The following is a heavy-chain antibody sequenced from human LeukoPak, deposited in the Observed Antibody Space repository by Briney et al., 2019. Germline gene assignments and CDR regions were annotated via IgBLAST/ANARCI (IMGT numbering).Heavy chain of an antibody. CDR3: APSSPGFDY. V-gene: IGHV4-39*01. CDR2: IYYSGST. Sequence: SETLSLTCTVSGGSISSSSYYWGWVRQPPGKGLEWIGSIYYSGSTYYNPSLKSRVTIPVDTSKNQFSLKLSSVTVADTAVYYCAPSSPGFDYWGQGTLVTVSS. D-gene: IGHD2-15*01. J-gene: IGHJ4*02. CDR1: GGSISSSSYY.